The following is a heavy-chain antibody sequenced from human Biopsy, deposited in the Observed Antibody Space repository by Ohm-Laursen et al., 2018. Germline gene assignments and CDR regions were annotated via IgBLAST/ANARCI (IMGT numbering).Heavy chain of an antibody. V-gene: IGHV1-2*02. CDR1: GYAVNDYF. CDR3: ARDIMNRIAGLVARSDVFDV. Sequence: GASVTVSCKRSGYAVNDYFLHWLRQAPGHGPGWLGWIRPNRGGTNYAQKFQGRVTMTTDTSTSTVYLELRRLISDDTAVYYCARDIMNRIAGLVARSDVFDVWGQGTLVTVSS. CDR2: IRPNRGGT. J-gene: IGHJ3*01. D-gene: IGHD3-16*01.